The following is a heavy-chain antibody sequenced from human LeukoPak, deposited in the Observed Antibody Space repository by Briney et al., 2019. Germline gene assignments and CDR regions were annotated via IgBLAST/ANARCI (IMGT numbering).Heavy chain of an antibody. CDR2: INPNSGGT. CDR1: GYTFTGYY. D-gene: IGHD3-10*01. CDR3: ARGRGSGMVRGVISVYYFGY. V-gene: IGHV1-2*02. J-gene: IGHJ4*02. Sequence: ASVKVSCKASGYTFTGYYMHWVRQAPGQGLEWMGWINPNSGGTNYAQKFQGRVTMTRDTSISTAYMELSRLRSDDTAVYYCARGRGSGMVRGVISVYYFGYWGQGTLVTVSS.